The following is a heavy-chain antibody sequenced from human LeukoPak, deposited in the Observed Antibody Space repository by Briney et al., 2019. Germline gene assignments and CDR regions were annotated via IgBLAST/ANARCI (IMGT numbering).Heavy chain of an antibody. Sequence: ASVKVSCKVSGYTLTELSMHWVRQAPGKGLEWMGGFDPEDGEAIYAQKFQGRVTMTEDTSSDTAYMELNSLRSEDTAIYYCATDNFDCWGQGTLATVSS. J-gene: IGHJ4*02. CDR3: ATDNFDC. V-gene: IGHV1-24*01. CDR2: FDPEDGEA. CDR1: GYTLTELS.